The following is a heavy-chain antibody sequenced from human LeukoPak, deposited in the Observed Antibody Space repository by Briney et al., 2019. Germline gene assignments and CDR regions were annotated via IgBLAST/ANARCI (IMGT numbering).Heavy chain of an antibody. CDR1: GFTFSSYA. CDR2: ISGSGGST. J-gene: IGHJ4*02. V-gene: IGHV3-23*01. Sequence: GGSLRLSCAASGFTFSSYAMSWVRQAPGKGLEWVSAISGSGGSTYYADSVKGRFTISRDNSKNTLYLRMNSLRAEDTAVYYCAKSHDYGDSPDYWGQGTLVTVSS. D-gene: IGHD4-17*01. CDR3: AKSHDYGDSPDY.